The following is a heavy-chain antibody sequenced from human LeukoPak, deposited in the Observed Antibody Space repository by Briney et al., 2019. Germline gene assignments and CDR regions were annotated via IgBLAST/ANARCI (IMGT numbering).Heavy chain of an antibody. CDR1: GFTFSSHW. CDR2: ISGSGVST. V-gene: IGHV3-23*01. CDR3: AKEYGYTYGEFDY. J-gene: IGHJ4*02. D-gene: IGHD5-18*01. Sequence: PGGSLRLSCAASGFTFSSHWMSWVRQAPGKGLEWVSAISGSGVSTYYADSVKGRFTISRDNSKNALYLQMNSLRAEDTAVYYCAKEYGYTYGEFDYWGQGTLVTVSS.